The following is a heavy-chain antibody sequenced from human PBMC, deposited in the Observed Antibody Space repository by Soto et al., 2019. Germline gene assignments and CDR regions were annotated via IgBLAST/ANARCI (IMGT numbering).Heavy chain of an antibody. D-gene: IGHD3-22*01. CDR2: TCLHGST. J-gene: IGHJ4*02. Sequence: VSDGSRGRGDYSWSWFRQPPGKGLDWIGYTCLHGSTYYNASLKSRVTISVGTSKNQFSLKLSSVTAADTAVYYCARGSYYYDSSGYYHYWGQGPLVTVSA. CDR1: DGSRGRGDYS. CDR3: ARGSYYYDSSGYYHY. V-gene: IGHV4-30-4*08.